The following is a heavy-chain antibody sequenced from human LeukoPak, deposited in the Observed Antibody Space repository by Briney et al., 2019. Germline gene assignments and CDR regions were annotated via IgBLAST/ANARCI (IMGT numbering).Heavy chain of an antibody. CDR2: IIPIFGTA. D-gene: IGHD5-12*01. V-gene: IGHV1-69*13. J-gene: IGHJ4*02. Sequence: ASVKVSCKAAGGTFSSYAISWVRQAPGQGLEWMGGIIPIFGTANYAQKFRGRVTITADESTSTAYMELSSLRSEDTAVYYCARVGQDIGTPSFDYWGQGTLVTVSS. CDR3: ARVGQDIGTPSFDY. CDR1: GGTFSSYA.